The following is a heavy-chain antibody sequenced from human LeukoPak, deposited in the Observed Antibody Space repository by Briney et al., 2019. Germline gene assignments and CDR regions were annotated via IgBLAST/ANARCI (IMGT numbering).Heavy chain of an antibody. J-gene: IGHJ6*03. CDR1: GYTFTSYD. CDR3: ARGSRNSWYTDYYYYYMDV. Sequence: ASVKVSCKASGYTFTSYDINWVRQATGQGLEGMGWMNPNSGNTGYAQKFQGRVTMTRNTSISTAYMELSSLRSEDTAVYYCARGSRNSWYTDYYYYYMDVWGKGTTVTVSS. CDR2: MNPNSGNT. D-gene: IGHD6-13*01. V-gene: IGHV1-8*01.